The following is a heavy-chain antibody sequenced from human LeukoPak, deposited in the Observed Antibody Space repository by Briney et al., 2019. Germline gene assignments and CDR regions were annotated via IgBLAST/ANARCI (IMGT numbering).Heavy chain of an antibody. CDR2: MNPNSGNT. Sequence: ASVKVSCKASGYTFTSYDINWVRQATGQGLEWMGWMNPNSGNTGYAQKFQGRVTMTRNTSISTAYMELSSLRSEDTAVYYCARLGYYDYIWGSYRYTELDYWGQGTLVTVSP. CDR1: GYTFTSYD. V-gene: IGHV1-8*01. CDR3: ARLGYYDYIWGSYRYTELDY. D-gene: IGHD3-16*02. J-gene: IGHJ4*02.